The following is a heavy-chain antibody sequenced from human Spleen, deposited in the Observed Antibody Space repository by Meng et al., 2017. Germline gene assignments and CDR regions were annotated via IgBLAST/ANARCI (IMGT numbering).Heavy chain of an antibody. CDR1: GFTFNSYG. J-gene: IGHJ4*02. CDR3: ARDGPHYDVDY. D-gene: IGHD3-3*01. Sequence: GESLKISCTTSGFTFNSYGIHWVRQAPGKGLEWGALIRPDGSNKYYADSVKGRFTISRDNSKNTLSLQINSLRVEDTAVYFCARDGPHYDVDYWGQGTLVTVSS. CDR2: IRPDGSNK. V-gene: IGHV3-33*01.